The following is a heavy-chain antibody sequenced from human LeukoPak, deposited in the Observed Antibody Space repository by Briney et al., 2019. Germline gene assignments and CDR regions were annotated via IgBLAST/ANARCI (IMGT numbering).Heavy chain of an antibody. J-gene: IGHJ4*02. CDR1: GFTFSSYA. CDR2: ISGSGGST. D-gene: IGHD3/OR15-3a*01. Sequence: GSLRLSCAASGFTFSSYALSWVRQAPGKGLEWVSAISGSGGSTYYADSVKGRFTVSRDNPKNTLYLQMNSLRAEDTAVYYCAKEPHSSGDWLSLYFDYWGQGTLVTVSS. V-gene: IGHV3-23*01. CDR3: AKEPHSSGDWLSLYFDY.